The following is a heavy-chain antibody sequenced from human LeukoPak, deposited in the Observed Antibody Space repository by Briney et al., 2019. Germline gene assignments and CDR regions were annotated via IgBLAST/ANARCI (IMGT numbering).Heavy chain of an antibody. J-gene: IGHJ4*02. D-gene: IGHD5-12*01. CDR1: GGSISSYY. CDR2: IYYSGST. CDR3: ARDRGLYSGYDLSYFDY. Sequence: SETLSLTCTVSGGSISSYYWSWIRQPPGKGLEWIGYIYYSGSTNYNPSLKSRVTISVDTSKNQFSLKLSSVTAADTAVYYCARDRGLYSGYDLSYFDYWGQGTLVTVSS. V-gene: IGHV4-59*12.